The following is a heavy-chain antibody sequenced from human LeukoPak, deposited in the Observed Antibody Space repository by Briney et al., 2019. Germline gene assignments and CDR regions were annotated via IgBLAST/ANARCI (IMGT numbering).Heavy chain of an antibody. CDR3: ARHGDIAAAGKIGGDYYDSSGYYPPSYFDY. Sequence: SETVSLTCTVSGGSISSSSYYWGWIRQPPGKGLEWIGSIYYSGSTYYNPSLKSRVTISVDTSKNQFSLKLSSVTAADTAVYYCARHGDIAAAGKIGGDYYDSSGYYPPSYFDYWGQGTLVTVSS. J-gene: IGHJ4*02. CDR1: GGSISSSSYY. CDR2: IYYSGST. V-gene: IGHV4-39*01. D-gene: IGHD3-22*01.